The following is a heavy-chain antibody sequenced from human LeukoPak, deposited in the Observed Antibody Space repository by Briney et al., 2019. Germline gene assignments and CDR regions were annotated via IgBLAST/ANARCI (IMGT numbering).Heavy chain of an antibody. D-gene: IGHD3-10*01. J-gene: IGHJ4*02. V-gene: IGHV3-33*08. Sequence: GGSLRLSCAASGFTFSSYAMHWVRQAPGKGLEWVAVIWYDGSNKYYADSVKGRFTISRDNSKNTLYLQMNSLRAEDTAVYYCARDYGSGSFFDYWGQGTLVTVSS. CDR3: ARDYGSGSFFDY. CDR1: GFTFSSYA. CDR2: IWYDGSNK.